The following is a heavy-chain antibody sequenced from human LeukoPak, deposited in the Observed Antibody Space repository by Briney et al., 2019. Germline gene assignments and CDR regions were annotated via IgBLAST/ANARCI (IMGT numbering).Heavy chain of an antibody. CDR3: ARDLSVRTRGSYYPNWFDP. D-gene: IGHD1-26*01. V-gene: IGHV3-7*01. J-gene: IGHJ5*02. CDR2: IKQDGSEK. Sequence: GGSLRLSCAASGFTFSSYWMSWVRQAPGKGLEWVANIKQDGSEKYYVDSVKGRFTISRDNAKNSLYLQMNSLRAEDTAVYYCARDLSVRTRGSYYPNWFDPWGQGTLVTVSS. CDR1: GFTFSSYW.